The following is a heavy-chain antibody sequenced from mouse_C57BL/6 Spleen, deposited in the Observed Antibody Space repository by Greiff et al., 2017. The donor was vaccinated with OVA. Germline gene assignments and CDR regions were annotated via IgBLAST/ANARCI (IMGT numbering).Heavy chain of an antibody. CDR2: IWTGGGT. V-gene: IGHV2-9-1*01. CDR1: GFSLTSYA. D-gene: IGHD2-4*01. J-gene: IGHJ2*01. Sequence: QVQLQQSGPGLVAPSQSLSITCTASGFSLTSYAISWVRQPPGKGLEWLGVIWTGGGTDYNTAPLSRQSISKDNSKSEVFLKMNSLQTDDTAKYYCARNYDYSEYYFDYWGQGTTLTVSS. CDR3: ARNYDYSEYYFDY.